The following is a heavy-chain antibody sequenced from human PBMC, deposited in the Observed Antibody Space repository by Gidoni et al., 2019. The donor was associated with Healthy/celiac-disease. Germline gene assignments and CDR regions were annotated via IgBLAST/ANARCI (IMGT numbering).Heavy chain of an antibody. CDR3: ARPTSPGRYCSGGSCSDD. CDR1: GFTVSRNY. V-gene: IGHV3-66*02. D-gene: IGHD2-15*01. CDR2: IYSGGST. J-gene: IGHJ4*02. Sequence: EVQLLESGGGLVQPGGSLRLSCAASGFTVSRNYMSWVRQAPGKGLEWVSVIYSGGSTYYADSVKGRFTISRDNSKNTLYLQMNSLRAEDTAVYYCARPTSPGRYCSGGSCSDDWGQGTLVTVSS.